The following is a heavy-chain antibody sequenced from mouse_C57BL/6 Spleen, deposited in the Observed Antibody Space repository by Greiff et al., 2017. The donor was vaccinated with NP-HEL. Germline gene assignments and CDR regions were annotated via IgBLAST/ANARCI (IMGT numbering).Heavy chain of an antibody. CDR3: VRHGVLGRAWFAY. CDR2: IRSKSNNYAT. J-gene: IGHJ3*01. CDR1: GFSFNTYA. Sequence: EVQLVESGGGLVQPKGSLKLSCAASGFSFNTYAMNWVRQAPGKGLEWVARIRSKSNNYATYYADSVKDRFTISRDDSESMLYLQMNNLKTEDTAMYYCVRHGVLGRAWFAYWGQGTLVTVSA. V-gene: IGHV10-1*01. D-gene: IGHD4-1*01.